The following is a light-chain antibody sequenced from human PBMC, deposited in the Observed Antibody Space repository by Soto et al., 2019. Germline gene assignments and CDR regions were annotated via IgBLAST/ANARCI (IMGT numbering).Light chain of an antibody. V-gene: IGKV3-11*01. CDR1: QRVCSY. Sequence: EIVLTQSPATLSLSPGERATLSCRASQRVCSYFAWDQQKPGQSPRLLIYDAFSRATGIQARFSGSGSGTDFTLTISSRGPEDFAVYFCKQRSSWPLTFGGGTMVEIK. CDR2: DAF. CDR3: KQRSSWPLT. J-gene: IGKJ4*01.